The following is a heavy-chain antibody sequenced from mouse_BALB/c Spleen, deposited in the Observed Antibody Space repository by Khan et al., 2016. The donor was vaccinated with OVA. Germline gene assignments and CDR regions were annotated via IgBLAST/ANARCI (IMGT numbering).Heavy chain of an antibody. Sequence: VQLKESGPEVVKPGASVKMSCKASGYTFTSYVMHWVKQKPGQGLEWIGYIYPFNDATKFNEKFNGKATLTSDKSSSTAYMELSSLTSEASVVFYCDPGGSYFVSVVFWGQGTLVTGSA. CDR1: GYTFTSYV. CDR3: DPGGSYFVSVVF. D-gene: IGHD2-12*01. CDR2: IYPFNDAT. V-gene: IGHV1S136*01. J-gene: IGHJ3*01.